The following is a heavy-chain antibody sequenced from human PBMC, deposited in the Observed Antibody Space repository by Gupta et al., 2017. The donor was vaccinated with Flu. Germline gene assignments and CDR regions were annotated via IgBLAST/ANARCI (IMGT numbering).Heavy chain of an antibody. CDR2: VDDAGST. Sequence: WIRQPPGKGREWIGEVDDAGSTNYNPSLKSRVTVSADTSKYQFSLNLVSVTAADTAVYYCARGRRTIAAVIPCGFDSWGQGILVTVSS. V-gene: IGHV4-34*01. CDR3: ARGRRTIAAVIPCGFDS. D-gene: IGHD6-13*01. J-gene: IGHJ4*02.